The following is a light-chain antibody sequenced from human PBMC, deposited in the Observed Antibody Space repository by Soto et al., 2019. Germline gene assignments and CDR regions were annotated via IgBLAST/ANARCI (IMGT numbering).Light chain of an antibody. Sequence: DIQMTQSPSSLSASVGDRVNITCRASQTISSHLSWYQQKPGKAPNLLVYAASSLQSGVPSRFTGSGSGTDFTLTISSLQPEDFATYFCQQSYTTPITFGQGTRLEIK. J-gene: IGKJ5*01. CDR2: AAS. V-gene: IGKV1-39*01. CDR3: QQSYTTPIT. CDR1: QTISSH.